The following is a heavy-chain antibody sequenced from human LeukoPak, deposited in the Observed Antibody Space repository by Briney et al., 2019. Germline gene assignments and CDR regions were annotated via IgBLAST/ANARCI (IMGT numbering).Heavy chain of an antibody. CDR1: GFTFSGSA. Sequence: PGGSLRLSCAASGFTFSGSAMHWVRQASGKGLEWVGRIRSKANYYATAYAASVKGRFTISRDDSKNTAYLQMNSLKTEDTAVYYCRYYDILTGSYQPDYWGQGTLVTVSS. J-gene: IGHJ4*02. CDR2: IRSKANYYAT. V-gene: IGHV3-73*01. CDR3: RYYDILTGSYQPDY. D-gene: IGHD3-9*01.